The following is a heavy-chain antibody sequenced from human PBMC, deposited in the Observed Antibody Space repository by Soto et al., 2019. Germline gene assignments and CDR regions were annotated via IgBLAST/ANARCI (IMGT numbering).Heavy chain of an antibody. Sequence: QVQLQESGPGLVKPSQTLSLTCTVSGGSISSGGYYWSWIRQHPGKGLEWIGYSYYSGSTYYNPSLKSRVTISVDTSKNQFSLKLSSVTAADTAVYYCARGPRFLEWLFSRPLYYFAYWGQGTLVTVS. J-gene: IGHJ4*02. D-gene: IGHD3-3*01. V-gene: IGHV4-31*03. CDR2: SYYSGST. CDR3: ARGPRFLEWLFSRPLYYFAY. CDR1: GGSISSGGYY.